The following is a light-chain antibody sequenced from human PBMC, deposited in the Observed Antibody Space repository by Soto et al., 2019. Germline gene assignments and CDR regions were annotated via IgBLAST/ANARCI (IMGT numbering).Light chain of an antibody. CDR1: QSVSSYY. V-gene: IGKV3-20*01. Sequence: EIVLTQSPGTLSLSPGERATLSCRASQSVSSYYLAWYQQKPGQAPRLLIYDASSRATGIPDRFSGSGSGTDFTLTISRLEPEDFAVYYCQQYGSSRTFGQGTKVEFK. CDR2: DAS. J-gene: IGKJ1*01. CDR3: QQYGSSRT.